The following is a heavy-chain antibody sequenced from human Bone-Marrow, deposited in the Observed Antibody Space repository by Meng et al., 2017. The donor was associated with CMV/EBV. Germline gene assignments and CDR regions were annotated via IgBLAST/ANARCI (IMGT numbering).Heavy chain of an antibody. V-gene: IGHV4-39*01. CDR2: IYYSGGT. CDR3: ARGLGTPAGRSFDY. CDR1: GGSISSSSYY. D-gene: IGHD1-14*01. J-gene: IGHJ4*02. Sequence: SETLSLTCTVSGGSISSSSYYWGWIRQPPGKGLEWIGSIYYSGGTYYNPSLKSRVTISVDTSKNQFSLKLSSVTAADTAVYYCARGLGTPAGRSFDYWGQGTLVTVSS.